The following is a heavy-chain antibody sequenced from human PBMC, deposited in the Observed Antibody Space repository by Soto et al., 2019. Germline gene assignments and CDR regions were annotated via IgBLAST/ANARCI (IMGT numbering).Heavy chain of an antibody. D-gene: IGHD6-13*01. CDR2: IYPGDSDT. Sequence: RGESLKISCKGSGYNFNRYWIGWVRQMPGKGLEWMGVIYPGDSDTRYSPSLQGQVTISADKSSSAAYLQWSSLQASDTATYYCARSLVNGTYAAFDIWGQGTMVTVS. CDR1: GYNFNRYW. J-gene: IGHJ3*02. V-gene: IGHV5-51*01. CDR3: ARSLVNGTYAAFDI.